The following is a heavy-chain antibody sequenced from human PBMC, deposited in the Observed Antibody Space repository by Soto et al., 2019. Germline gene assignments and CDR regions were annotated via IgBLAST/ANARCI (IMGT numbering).Heavy chain of an antibody. CDR3: ARDGRLMLRGFSFYNGMEL. CDR1: GGSISSYY. Sequence: SETLSLTCSVSGGSISSYYWNWIRQSPGKGLEWIGYIYYSGNIYYSGNTNYNPSLKSRVTISIDRSKNQFSLKLTSVTVADTDVYFCARDGRLMLRGFSFYNGMELWGQGTTVTVSS. J-gene: IGHJ6*02. V-gene: IGHV4-59*01. D-gene: IGHD3-10*01. CDR2: IYYSGNIYYSGNT.